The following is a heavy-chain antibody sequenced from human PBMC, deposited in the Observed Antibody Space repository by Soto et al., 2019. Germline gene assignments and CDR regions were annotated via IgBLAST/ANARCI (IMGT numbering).Heavy chain of an antibody. CDR2: ISAYNGNT. D-gene: IGHD3-9*01. CDR1: GYTFTSYG. CDR3: ARINSGDDILTGYYYYYYGMDV. V-gene: IGHV1-18*01. Sequence: ASGKVSCKASGYTFTSYGISWVRQAPGQGLEWMGWISAYNGNTNYAQKLQGRVTMTTDTSTSTAYMELRSLRSDDTAVYYCARINSGDDILTGYYYYYYGMDVWGQGTAVTVSS. J-gene: IGHJ6*02.